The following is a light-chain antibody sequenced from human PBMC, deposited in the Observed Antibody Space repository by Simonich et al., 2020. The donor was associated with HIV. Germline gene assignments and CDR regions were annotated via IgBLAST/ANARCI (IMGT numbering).Light chain of an antibody. Sequence: HSALTQPASVSGSPGQSITISCTGTSSDVGGYNYVSWYQQHPGKAPKLMIYDVSKRPSGVSNRFSGSKSGNTASLTISGLQAEDEADYYCSSYTSSSTLVFGTGTKVTVL. J-gene: IGLJ1*01. CDR1: SSDVGGYNY. CDR3: SSYTSSSTLV. CDR2: DVS. V-gene: IGLV2-14*01.